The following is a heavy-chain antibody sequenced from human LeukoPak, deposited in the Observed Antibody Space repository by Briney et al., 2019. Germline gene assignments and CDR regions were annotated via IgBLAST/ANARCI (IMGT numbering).Heavy chain of an antibody. V-gene: IGHV4-34*01. CDR3: ARGRPGDSSFDY. CDR1: GGSFSGYY. D-gene: IGHD3-22*01. Sequence: PSETLSLTCAVYGGSFSGYYWSWIRQPPGKGLEWIGEINHSGSTNYNPSLKSRVTISVDTSKNQFSLKLSSVTAADTAVYYCARGRPGDSSFDYWGQGTLVTVFS. J-gene: IGHJ4*02. CDR2: INHSGST.